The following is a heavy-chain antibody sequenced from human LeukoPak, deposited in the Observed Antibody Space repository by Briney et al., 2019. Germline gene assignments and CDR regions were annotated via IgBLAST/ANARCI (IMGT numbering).Heavy chain of an antibody. CDR2: IYYSGST. V-gene: IGHV4-59*01. CDR1: GGSISSYY. CDR3: ARHPPAYYYDSSGYLYYYYYYMDV. J-gene: IGHJ6*03. D-gene: IGHD3-22*01. Sequence: SETLSLTCTVSGGSISSYYWSWIRQPPGKGLEWIGYIYYSGSTNYNPSLKSRVTISVDTSKNQFSLKLSSVTAADTAVYYCARHPPAYYYDSSGYLYYYYYYMDVWGKGTTVTVS.